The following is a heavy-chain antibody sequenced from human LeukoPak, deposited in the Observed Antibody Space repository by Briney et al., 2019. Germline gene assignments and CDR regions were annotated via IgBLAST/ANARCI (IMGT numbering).Heavy chain of an antibody. CDR3: ARELSRGITFGGVIAEEDY. CDR1: GFTFSSYS. J-gene: IGHJ4*02. D-gene: IGHD3-16*02. Sequence: GGSLRFSCAASGFTFSSYSMNWVRQAPGKGLEWVSSISSSSSYIYYADSVKGRFTISRDNAKNSLYLQMNSLRAEDTAVYYCARELSRGITFGGVIAEEDYWGQGTLVTVSS. CDR2: ISSSSSYI. V-gene: IGHV3-21*01.